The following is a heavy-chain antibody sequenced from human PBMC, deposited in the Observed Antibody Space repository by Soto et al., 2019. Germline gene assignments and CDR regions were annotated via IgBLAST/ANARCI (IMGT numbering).Heavy chain of an antibody. CDR2: VSASDGST. CDR3: ATSYFASGSYYSFDN. D-gene: IGHD3-10*01. Sequence: ASVKGACKASGYALSFCFCWLRHTPGQCLEWVGWVSASDGSTNSAQKFRGRISLTTDTSTNTAYLYLLSLTSADTAAYFCATSYFASGSYYSFDNRGQRPLGTGYS. CDR1: GYALSFC. J-gene: IGHJ4*02. V-gene: IGHV1-18*01.